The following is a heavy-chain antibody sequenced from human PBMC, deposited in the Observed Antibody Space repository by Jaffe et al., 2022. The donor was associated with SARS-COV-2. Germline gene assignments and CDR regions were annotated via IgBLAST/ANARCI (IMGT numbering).Heavy chain of an antibody. J-gene: IGHJ5*02. D-gene: IGHD3-10*01. CDR3: TKMSGVRRGYNWFDP. CDR2: MNPNSGNT. Sequence: QVQLVQSGAEVKKPGASVKVSCKASGYTFINSDINWVRQAPGQGLEWMGWMNPNSGNTGYAQKFQGRLTMTKNSSISTAYMELSNLRSDDTAIYYCTKMSGVRRGYNWFDPWGQGTLVTVSS. CDR1: GYTFINSD. V-gene: IGHV1-8*01.